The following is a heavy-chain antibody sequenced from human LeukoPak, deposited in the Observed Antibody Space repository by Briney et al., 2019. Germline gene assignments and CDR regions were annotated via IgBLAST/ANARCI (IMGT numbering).Heavy chain of an antibody. CDR2: ISFDGDNE. D-gene: IGHD5/OR15-5a*01. CDR3: AREPSGNFGQLVSSAEYFQH. J-gene: IGHJ1*01. Sequence: GRSLKLSCATSGFTSSNYAIHWVRQAPGKGLEWVADISFDGDNEHYADSVRGRFMISRDTSKNTVYLQMNSLTIEDTAVYYCAREPSGNFGQLVSSAEYFQHWGQGTRVTVSS. CDR1: GFTSSNYA. V-gene: IGHV3-30-3*01.